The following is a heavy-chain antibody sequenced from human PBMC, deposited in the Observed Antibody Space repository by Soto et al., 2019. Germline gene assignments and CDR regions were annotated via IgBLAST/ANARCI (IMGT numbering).Heavy chain of an antibody. Sequence: EVQLAESGGGLVQPGGSLRLSCADSGFTLSSYAMNWVRQAPGKGLEWVSYISSSSSNIQYAVSVKGRFTISRDNAKNSLYLQMNSLRDDDTAVYFCARYCSLANRWCRWFDPGGQGTLVTVSS. V-gene: IGHV3-48*02. CDR3: ARYCSLANRWCRWFDP. CDR2: ISSSSSNI. D-gene: IGHD2-15*01. CDR1: GFTLSSYA. J-gene: IGHJ5*02.